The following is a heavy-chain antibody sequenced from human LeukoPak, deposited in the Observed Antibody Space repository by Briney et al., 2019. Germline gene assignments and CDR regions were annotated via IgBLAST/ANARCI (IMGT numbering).Heavy chain of an antibody. D-gene: IGHD6-19*01. J-gene: IGHJ4*02. V-gene: IGHV3-7*01. CDR1: GFIFSSHW. CDR2: IKQDGSDK. Sequence: PGGSLRLSCAASGFIFSSHWMSWVRQAPGRGLEWVANIKQDGSDKQYVDSVKGRSTISRDNAKNSLYLQMHSLRAEDTAVYYCVTTTRSSGHDYWGQGTPVTVSS. CDR3: VTTTRSSGHDY.